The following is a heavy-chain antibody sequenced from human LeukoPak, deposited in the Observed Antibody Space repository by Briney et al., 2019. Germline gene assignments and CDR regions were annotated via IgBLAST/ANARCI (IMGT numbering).Heavy chain of an antibody. J-gene: IGHJ6*02. Sequence: GGSLKLSCAASGFSFSVSPMHWVRQASGKGLEWVGRMRDKTNNYATSYAASVKGRFTISRDDSRNTASLQMNSLKTEDTAVYYCTRGTIMGFGMDVWGQGATVTVSS. CDR1: GFSFSVSP. CDR2: MRDKTNNYAT. D-gene: IGHD1-1*01. V-gene: IGHV3-73*01. CDR3: TRGTIMGFGMDV.